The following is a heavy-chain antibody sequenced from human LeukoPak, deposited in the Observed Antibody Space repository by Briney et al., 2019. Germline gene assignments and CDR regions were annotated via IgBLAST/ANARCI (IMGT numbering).Heavy chain of an antibody. Sequence: SETLSLTCTVSGGSISGYYWSWIRQPPGKGLEWIGYIYFSGSTNYNPSLKSRVTISVDTSKNQSSLKLSSVTAADTAVYFCARVPITARKYYFDYWGQGALVTVSS. D-gene: IGHD6-6*01. J-gene: IGHJ4*02. CDR1: GGSISGYY. CDR3: ARVPITARKYYFDY. V-gene: IGHV4-59*01. CDR2: IYFSGST.